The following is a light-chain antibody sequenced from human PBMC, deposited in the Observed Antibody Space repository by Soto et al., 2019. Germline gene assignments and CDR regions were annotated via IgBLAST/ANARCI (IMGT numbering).Light chain of an antibody. CDR2: GAS. CDR1: QSINNNY. V-gene: IGKV3-20*01. J-gene: IGKJ1*01. Sequence: EILLTQSPGTLSLSPGERATLSCRASQSINNNYLAWYQQKRGQAPRLLIYGASSRATGIQDRFSGSGSGTDFPLTLSRLEAEDFAVYYCQQYGGSPRTFGQGTKVEIK. CDR3: QQYGGSPRT.